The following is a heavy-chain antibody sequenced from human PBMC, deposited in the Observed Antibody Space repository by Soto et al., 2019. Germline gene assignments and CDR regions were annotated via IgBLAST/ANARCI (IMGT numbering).Heavy chain of an antibody. CDR3: AIKSYYGGMDV. V-gene: IGHV4-30-2*01. Sequence: QLQLQESGSGLVKPSQTLSLTCAVSGGSISSGGYSWSWIRQPPGKGLEWIGYIYHSGSTYYNPSLMSRVTISVDRSKNQFSLKLSSVTAADTAVYYCAIKSYYGGMDVWGQGTTVTFSS. CDR2: IYHSGST. J-gene: IGHJ6*02. CDR1: GGSISSGGYS. D-gene: IGHD3-10*01.